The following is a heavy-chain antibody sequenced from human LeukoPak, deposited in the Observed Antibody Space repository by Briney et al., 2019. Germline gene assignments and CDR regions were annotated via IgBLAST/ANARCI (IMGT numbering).Heavy chain of an antibody. Sequence: SETLSLTCAVYGGSFSGYYWSWIRQPPGKGLEWIGEISHSGSTNYNPSLKSRITVSVDTSKNQFSLKLSSVAAADTAMYYCAREGAVSGSPFDYWGQGTLVTVSS. CDR2: ISHSGST. D-gene: IGHD3-22*01. CDR1: GGSFSGYY. CDR3: AREGAVSGSPFDY. V-gene: IGHV4-34*01. J-gene: IGHJ4*02.